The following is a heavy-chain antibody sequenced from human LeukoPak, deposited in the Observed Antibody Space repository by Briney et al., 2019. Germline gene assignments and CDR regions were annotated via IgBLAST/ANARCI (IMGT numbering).Heavy chain of an antibody. J-gene: IGHJ4*02. D-gene: IGHD2-21*02. Sequence: GGSLRLSCAASGSTFSDYYMTWIRQAPGKGLEGVSYISSSGSTIYYADSVKGRFTISRDNAKNSLYLQMNSLRAEDTALYYCARGIKYIVMVTAAYYFDYWGQGTLVTVSS. CDR3: ARGIKYIVMVTAAYYFDY. V-gene: IGHV3-11*01. CDR1: GSTFSDYY. CDR2: ISSSGSTI.